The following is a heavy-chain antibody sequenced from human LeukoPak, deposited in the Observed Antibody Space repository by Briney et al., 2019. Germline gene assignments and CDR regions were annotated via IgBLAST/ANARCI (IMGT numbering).Heavy chain of an antibody. J-gene: IGHJ4*02. Sequence: GGSLRLSCAASGFTFSSYWMTWVRQAPGKGLEWVANINQDGGEKYYVDSVKGRFTISRDNAKNSLYLQMNSLRAEDTAVYYCARDFFLTRLERLFDYWGQGTPVTVSS. CDR3: ARDFFLTRLERLFDY. D-gene: IGHD1-1*01. CDR1: GFTFSSYW. CDR2: INQDGGEK. V-gene: IGHV3-7*01.